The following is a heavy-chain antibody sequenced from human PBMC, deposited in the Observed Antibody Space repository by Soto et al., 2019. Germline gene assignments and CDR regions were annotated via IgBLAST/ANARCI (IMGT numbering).Heavy chain of an antibody. D-gene: IGHD3-10*01. J-gene: IGHJ5*02. V-gene: IGHV4-59*11. CDR1: GGSISSHY. CDR2: IYYSGST. Sequence: QVQLQESGPGLVKPSETLSLTCNVSGGSISSHYWSWIRQPPGKGLEWIGYIYYSGSTYYNPSLKSRVTMSVDTSRNQLLLQLNSVTAADTAVYYCASESAGSGKNNWFDPWGQGTLVTVSS. CDR3: ASESAGSGKNNWFDP.